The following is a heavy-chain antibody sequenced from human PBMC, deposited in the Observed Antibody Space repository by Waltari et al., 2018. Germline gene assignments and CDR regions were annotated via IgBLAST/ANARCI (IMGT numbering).Heavy chain of an antibody. CDR1: GIIVSANY. J-gene: IGHJ4*02. CDR2: IYSAGRT. Sequence: EVQLVESGGGLIQPGGSLRLSCEASGIIVSANYMNWVRQAPGKGPQWVSVIYSAGRTYYADSVKGRFTISRDNTKNTVYLQMNNLKTEDTAVYYCARPGEGPSSHWGQGTLVTVSS. CDR3: ARPGEGPSSH. V-gene: IGHV3-53*01. D-gene: IGHD4-17*01.